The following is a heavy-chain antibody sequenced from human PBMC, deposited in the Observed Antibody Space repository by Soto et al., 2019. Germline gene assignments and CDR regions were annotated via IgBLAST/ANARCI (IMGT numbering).Heavy chain of an antibody. CDR1: GFSLSTNEVG. J-gene: IGHJ4*02. Sequence: PTLVKSTQALALSXSFSGFSLSTNEVGVGWIRQPPGKALEWLALIYWNDDKRYSPSLKSRLTITKDTSKNQVVLTMTNMDPVDTATYYCAHRLSDYYDSSGYYDYFDYWGLGTLVTVSS. V-gene: IGHV2-5*01. CDR2: IYWNDDK. D-gene: IGHD3-22*01. CDR3: AHRLSDYYDSSGYYDYFDY.